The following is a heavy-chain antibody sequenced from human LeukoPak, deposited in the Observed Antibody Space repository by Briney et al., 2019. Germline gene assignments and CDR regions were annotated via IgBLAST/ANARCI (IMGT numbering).Heavy chain of an antibody. J-gene: IGHJ4*02. Sequence: GGSLRLSCAASGFTFSSYAMHWVRQAPGKGLEWVAVIWYDGSNKYYADSVKGRFTISRDNSKNTLYLQMNSLRAEDTAVYYCARDFYVTFSGPPDYWGQGTLVTVSS. V-gene: IGHV3-33*08. CDR3: ARDFYVTFSGPPDY. CDR2: IWYDGSNK. D-gene: IGHD2/OR15-2a*01. CDR1: GFTFSSYA.